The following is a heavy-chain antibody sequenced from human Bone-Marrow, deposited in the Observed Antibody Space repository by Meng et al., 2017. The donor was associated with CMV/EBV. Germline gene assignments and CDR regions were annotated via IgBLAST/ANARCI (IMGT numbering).Heavy chain of an antibody. CDR3: ARVIDCSGGTCYSDWFDP. CDR2: IYYSGAT. CDR1: TSGGFY. V-gene: IGHV4-31*02. J-gene: IGHJ5*02. Sequence: TSGGFYWSWIRQHPGKGLEWNGYIYYSGATYNNPYLKSRVAISLDTSKNQFSLNLNSVTAADTAVYYCARVIDCSGGTCYSDWFDPWGQGTLVTVSS. D-gene: IGHD2-15*01.